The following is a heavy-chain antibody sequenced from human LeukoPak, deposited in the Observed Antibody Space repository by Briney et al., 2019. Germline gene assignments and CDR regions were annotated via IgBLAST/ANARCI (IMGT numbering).Heavy chain of an antibody. V-gene: IGHV3-53*01. CDR1: GFAFSSLA. Sequence: PGGSLRLSCAASGFAFSSLAMGWVRQAPGKGLEWVSIIYSGGTTDYADSVKGRFTISRDNSKNTLYLQMNSLRAEDTAVYYCARAGYSGYDRHFDYWGQGTLVTVSS. J-gene: IGHJ4*02. CDR2: IYSGGTT. CDR3: ARAGYSGYDRHFDY. D-gene: IGHD5-12*01.